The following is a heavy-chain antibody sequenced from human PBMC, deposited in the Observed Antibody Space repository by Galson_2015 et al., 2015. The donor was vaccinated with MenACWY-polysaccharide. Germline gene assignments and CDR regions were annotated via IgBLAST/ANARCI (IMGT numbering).Heavy chain of an antibody. CDR3: AKDNWLRREVLVGDYDY. CDR2: ISYDETNK. V-gene: IGHV3-30*18. J-gene: IGHJ4*02. Sequence: SLRLSCAASGFIFNHYGIHWVRQAPGKGLEWVALISYDETNKHYADSVKGRFTISRDTSKNVVYLQMNNLRVEDTALYFCAKDNWLRREVLVGDYDYWGQGTLVAVSS. D-gene: IGHD4-17*01. CDR1: GFIFNHYG.